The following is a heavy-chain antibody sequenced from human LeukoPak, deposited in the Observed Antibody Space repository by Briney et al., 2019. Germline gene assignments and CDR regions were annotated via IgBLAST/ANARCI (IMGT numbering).Heavy chain of an antibody. J-gene: IGHJ6*03. D-gene: IGHD3-9*01. CDR2: IYYSGST. CDR1: GGSISSYY. V-gene: IGHV4-59*01. Sequence: SETLSLTCTVSGGSISSYYWSWVRQPPGKGLEWIGYIYYSGSTNYNPSLKSRVTISVDTSKNQFSLKLSSVTAADTAVYYCAKTYYDILTGYGGPYYMDVWGKGTTVTVSS. CDR3: AKTYYDILTGYGGPYYMDV.